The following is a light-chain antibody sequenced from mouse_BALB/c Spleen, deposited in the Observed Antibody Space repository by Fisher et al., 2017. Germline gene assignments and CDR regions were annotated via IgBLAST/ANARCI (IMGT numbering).Light chain of an antibody. V-gene: IGKV4-59*01. Sequence: IVITQTPAIMSASLGEKVTMSCRASSSVNYMYWYQQKSGTSPKRWIYDTSKLASGVPARFSGSGSGTSYSLTISRMEAEDAATYYCQQWSSNPLTFGAGTKLELK. CDR1: SSVNY. J-gene: IGKJ5*01. CDR2: DTS. CDR3: QQWSSNPLT.